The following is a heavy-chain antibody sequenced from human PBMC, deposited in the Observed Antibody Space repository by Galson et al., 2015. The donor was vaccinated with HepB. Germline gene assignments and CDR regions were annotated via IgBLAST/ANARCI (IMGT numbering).Heavy chain of an antibody. CDR1: GFTFSSYS. CDR3: ARDGVEGERYYYYYYYMDV. J-gene: IGHJ6*03. V-gene: IGHV3-21*01. D-gene: IGHD2-21*01. Sequence: SLRLSCAASGFTFSSYSMNWVRQAPGKGLEWVSSISSSSSYIYYADSVKGRFTISRDNAKNSLYLQMNSLRAEDTAVYYCARDGVEGERYYYYYYYMDVWGKGTTVTVSS. CDR2: ISSSSSYI.